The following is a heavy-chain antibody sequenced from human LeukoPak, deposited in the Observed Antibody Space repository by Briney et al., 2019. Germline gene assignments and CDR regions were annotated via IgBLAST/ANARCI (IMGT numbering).Heavy chain of an antibody. D-gene: IGHD3-16*01. CDR1: GGSISIYY. CDR3: ARDGGGTWRPFDF. V-gene: IGHV4-4*07. CDR2: IYNTGST. J-gene: IGHJ4*02. Sequence: SETLSLTCTVSGGSISIYYWNWIRQPAGKGLEWIGRIYNTGSTNYNPSLKSRVTMSVDTSNNRLSLNLSPVTAADTAVYYCARDGGGTWRPFDFWGQGTLVNVSS.